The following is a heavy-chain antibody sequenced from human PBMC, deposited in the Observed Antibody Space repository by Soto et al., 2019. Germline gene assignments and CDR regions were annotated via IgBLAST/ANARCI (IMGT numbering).Heavy chain of an antibody. CDR3: AKAGIAARRLYGMDV. V-gene: IGHV3-30*18. Sequence: GGSLRLSCAASGFTFSSYGMHWVRQAPGKGLEWVAVISYDGSNKYYADSVKGRFTISRDNSKNTLYLQMNSLRAEDTAEYYCAKAGIAARRLYGMDVWGQGTTVTVSS. D-gene: IGHD6-6*01. J-gene: IGHJ6*02. CDR2: ISYDGSNK. CDR1: GFTFSSYG.